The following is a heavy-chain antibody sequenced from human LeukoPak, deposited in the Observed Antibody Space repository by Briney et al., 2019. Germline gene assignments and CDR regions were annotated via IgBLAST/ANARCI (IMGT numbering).Heavy chain of an antibody. CDR1: GGSISNDKYF. CDR2: GYSSGAS. CDR3: ARYGSGSLDY. J-gene: IGHJ4*02. D-gene: IGHD3-10*01. V-gene: IGHV4-61*02. Sequence: SETLSLTCTVSGGSISNDKYFWSWIRQPAGKGLEWIGRGYSSGASNYNPSLESRVTISLDTSNNRFSLKLSSVTAADMAVYYCARYGSGSLDYWGQGTVVTVSS.